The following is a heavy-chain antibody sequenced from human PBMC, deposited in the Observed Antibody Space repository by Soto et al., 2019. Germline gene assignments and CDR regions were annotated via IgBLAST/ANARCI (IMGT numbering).Heavy chain of an antibody. D-gene: IGHD1-26*01. CDR3: ARGRGGTYDAFDI. J-gene: IGHJ3*02. V-gene: IGHV4-59*01. CDR1: GGSMSRYF. CDR2: IYYSGTT. Sequence: QVQLRESGPGLVKPSETLSLTCTVSGGSMSRYFWSWIRQPPGKGLEWIGYIYYSGTTNYNPSLKGRVTTSLDTSKNQFSLKVVSLTAAGTAFYYCARGRGGTYDAFDIWGPGTLVTVSS.